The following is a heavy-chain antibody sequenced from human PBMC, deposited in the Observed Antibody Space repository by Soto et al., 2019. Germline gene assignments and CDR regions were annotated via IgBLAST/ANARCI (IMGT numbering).Heavy chain of an antibody. J-gene: IGHJ5*02. CDR3: ARFSPPRKSYDSNPGWFDP. D-gene: IGHD3-22*01. CDR1: GGSLNSYY. CDR2: VSSTGNT. Sequence: AETLSLTCTVSGGSLNSYYWTWIRQSPGKGLEWIGYVSSTGNTNYNPSLKTRVTLSLDTSTNEVSLSLAPVTAAAAAVYFCARFSPPRKSYDSNPGWFDPWGQGILVTVS. V-gene: IGHV4-59*01.